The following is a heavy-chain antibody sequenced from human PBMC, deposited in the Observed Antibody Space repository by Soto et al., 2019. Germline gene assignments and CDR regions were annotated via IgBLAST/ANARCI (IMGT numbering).Heavy chain of an antibody. CDR1: GFTFNRYA. J-gene: IGHJ4*02. CDR3: AKDATESSSWSEYFDF. Sequence: GGSLRLSCAASGFTFNRYAMSWVRQAPGKGLEWVSGISGDASTTYYADSVKGRFTISRDNSKNANTLYLQMNSLRAEDTALYYCAKDATESSSWSEYFDFWGQGTLVTVSS. D-gene: IGHD6-13*01. CDR2: ISGDASTT. V-gene: IGHV3-23*01.